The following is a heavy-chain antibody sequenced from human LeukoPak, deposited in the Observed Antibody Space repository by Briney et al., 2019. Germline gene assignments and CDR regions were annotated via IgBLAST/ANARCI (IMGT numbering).Heavy chain of an antibody. V-gene: IGHV4-30-4*01. CDR1: GAPITSGDYY. D-gene: IGHD4-17*01. CDR3: ARDYRGDYSAYWYFDL. J-gene: IGHJ2*01. Sequence: SQTLSLTCTASGAPITSGDYYWSWIRQPPGKGPEWIGYIYHSGSTYNNPSLKSRVTISVDTSKNQFSLKLSSVTAADTAVYYCARDYRGDYSAYWYFDLWGRGTLVTVSS. CDR2: IYHSGST.